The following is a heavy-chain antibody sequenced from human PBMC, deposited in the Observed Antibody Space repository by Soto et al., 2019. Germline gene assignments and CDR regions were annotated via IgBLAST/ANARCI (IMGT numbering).Heavy chain of an antibody. CDR3: ASSYSSSSDDHGAFDI. J-gene: IGHJ3*02. Sequence: SETLSLTCAVSSGSISSSNWWSWVRQPPGKGLEWIGEIYHSGSTNYNPSLKSRVTISVDKSKNQFSLKLSSVTAADTAVYYCASSYSSSSDDHGAFDIWGQGTMVTVSS. V-gene: IGHV4-4*02. CDR1: SGSISSSNW. D-gene: IGHD6-6*01. CDR2: IYHSGST.